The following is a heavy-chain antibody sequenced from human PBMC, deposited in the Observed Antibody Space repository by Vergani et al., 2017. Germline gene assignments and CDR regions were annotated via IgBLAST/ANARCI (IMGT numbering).Heavy chain of an antibody. CDR2: ISYDGSNK. J-gene: IGHJ4*02. D-gene: IGHD5-18*01. CDR3: AKVVDTAMVPFDY. V-gene: IGHV3-30*18. Sequence: QVQLVESGGGVVQPGRSLRLSCAASGFTFSSYGMHWVRQAPGKGLEWVAVISYDGSNKYYADSVKGRFTISRDNSKNTLYLQMNSLRAEDTAVYYWAKVVDTAMVPFDYWGQGTLVTVSS. CDR1: GFTFSSYG.